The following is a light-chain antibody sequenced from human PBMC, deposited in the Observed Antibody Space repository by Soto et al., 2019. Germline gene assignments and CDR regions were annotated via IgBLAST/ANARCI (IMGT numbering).Light chain of an antibody. V-gene: IGKV3-20*01. CDR1: QSVSNNY. CDR3: QQYGSSGT. CDR2: GAS. J-gene: IGKJ1*01. Sequence: VMTQSPGTLSLSPGERATLSCRASQSVSNNYLAWYQQKPGQAPRLLIYGASNRATGIPDRFSGSGSGTDFTLTISRLEPEDFAVYYCQQYGSSGTFGQGTKVDIK.